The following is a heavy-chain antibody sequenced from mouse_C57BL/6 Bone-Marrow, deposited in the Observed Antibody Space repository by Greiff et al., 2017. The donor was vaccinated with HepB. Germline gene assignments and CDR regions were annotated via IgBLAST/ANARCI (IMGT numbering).Heavy chain of an antibody. CDR1: GYTFTDYE. CDR2: IDPETGGT. Sequence: QVQLQQSGAELVRPGASVTLSCKASGYTFTDYEMHWVKQTPVHGLEWIGAIDPETGGTAYNEKFKGKAILTADKSSSTAYMELRSLTSEDSAVYYCTRGQLRPWGQGTTLTVSS. D-gene: IGHD3-2*02. J-gene: IGHJ2*01. CDR3: TRGQLRP. V-gene: IGHV1-15*01.